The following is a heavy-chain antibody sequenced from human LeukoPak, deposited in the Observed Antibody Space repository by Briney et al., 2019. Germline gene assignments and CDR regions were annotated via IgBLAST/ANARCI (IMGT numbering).Heavy chain of an antibody. CDR2: INHSGST. D-gene: IGHD2-15*01. Sequence: SETLSLTCAVYGGSFSGYYWSWIRQPPGKGLEGIGEINHSGSTNYNPSLKSRVTISVDTSKNQFSLKLSSVTAADTAVYYCARGWVGDVWGQGTTVTVSS. CDR3: ARGWVGDV. V-gene: IGHV4-34*01. CDR1: GGSFSGYY. J-gene: IGHJ6*02.